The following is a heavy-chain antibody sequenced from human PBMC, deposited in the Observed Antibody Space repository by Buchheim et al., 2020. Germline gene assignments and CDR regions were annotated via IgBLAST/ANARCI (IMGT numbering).Heavy chain of an antibody. CDR1: DESFSGDS. CDR3: ARGGSSWLGWFDS. Sequence: QVQLQQWGAGLLKPSETLSLTCAVFDESFSGDSWSWIRQSPRTGLEWIGEISHSGTTIYNPSLKSRITISVNPSKNQFSLNVSSVTAADTAVYYCARGGSSWLGWFDSWGQGT. J-gene: IGHJ5*01. D-gene: IGHD2-15*01. V-gene: IGHV4-34*01. CDR2: ISHSGTT.